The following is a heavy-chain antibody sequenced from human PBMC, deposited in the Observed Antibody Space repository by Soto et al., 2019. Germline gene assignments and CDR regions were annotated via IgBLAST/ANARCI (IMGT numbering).Heavy chain of an antibody. CDR2: IYPGYSDR. CDR1: GYTFDNYW. J-gene: IGHJ6*02. CDR3: VRYRSRDYYYGMDV. D-gene: IGHD1-26*01. V-gene: IGHV5-51*01. Sequence: GESLKISCKASGYTFDNYWIGWVRQMPGKGLEWMAIIYPGYSDRRYSPSFQGQVTISADQSISTVYLQWSSLKASDTANYYCVRYRSRDYYYGMDVWGQETTVSVSS.